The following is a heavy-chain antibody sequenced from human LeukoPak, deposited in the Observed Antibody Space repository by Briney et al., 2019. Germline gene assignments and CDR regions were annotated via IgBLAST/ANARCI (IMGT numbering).Heavy chain of an antibody. Sequence: NPSESLSLTCAVYGGSFSGYYWSWIRQPPGKGLEWIGEINHSGSTNYNPSLKSRVTISVDTSKNQFSLKLSSVTAADTAVYYCARDRYHYDSSGYWFDPWGQGTLVTVSS. D-gene: IGHD3-22*01. CDR3: ARDRYHYDSSGYWFDP. J-gene: IGHJ5*02. CDR2: INHSGST. V-gene: IGHV4-34*01. CDR1: GGSFSGYY.